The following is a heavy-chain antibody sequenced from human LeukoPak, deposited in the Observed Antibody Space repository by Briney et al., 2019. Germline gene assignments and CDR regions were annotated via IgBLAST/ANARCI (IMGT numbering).Heavy chain of an antibody. D-gene: IGHD4-17*01. J-gene: IGHJ4*02. V-gene: IGHV4-34*01. Sequence: SSETLSLTCTVSGGSISSYYWTWIRQPPGKGLEWIGEINHSGSANYNPSLKSRVTISLDTSKNQFSLKVSSVTAADTAVYYCARGQGTVTTHWGQGTLVTVSS. CDR2: INHSGSA. CDR3: ARGQGTVTTH. CDR1: GGSISSYY.